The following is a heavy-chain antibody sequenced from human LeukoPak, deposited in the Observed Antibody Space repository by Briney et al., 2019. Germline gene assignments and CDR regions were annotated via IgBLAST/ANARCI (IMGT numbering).Heavy chain of an antibody. Sequence: GRSLRLSCAASGFTFNSHWMHWVRHAPRKGLVWVSRINSDGSSTIYADSVKGRFTISRDNAKNTLYLQMNSLRAEDTAVYYCARASSGWPPLIVYWGQGTLVTVCS. CDR1: GFTFNSHW. D-gene: IGHD6-19*01. J-gene: IGHJ4*02. V-gene: IGHV3-74*01. CDR2: INSDGSST. CDR3: ARASSGWPPLIVY.